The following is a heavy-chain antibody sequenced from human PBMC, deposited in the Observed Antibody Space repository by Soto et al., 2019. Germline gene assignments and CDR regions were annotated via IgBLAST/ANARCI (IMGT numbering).Heavy chain of an antibody. CDR1: GDSFNDYY. D-gene: IGHD1-26*01. Sequence: QVQLVQSGAEVRKPGASVTVSCRSSGDSFNDYYIHWVRQAPGHGFEWMGWINPNGGVTKYAQKFQGWVSMIRDTSIRTVYMQLSGSRSDDTDDYYFERECGGATAILDYYYFYMDVWGTGTTVTVSS. J-gene: IGHJ6*03. CDR3: ERECGGATAILDYYYFYMDV. V-gene: IGHV1-2*04. CDR2: INPNGGVT.